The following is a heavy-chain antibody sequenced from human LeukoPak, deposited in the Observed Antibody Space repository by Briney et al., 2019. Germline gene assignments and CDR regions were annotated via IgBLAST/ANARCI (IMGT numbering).Heavy chain of an antibody. D-gene: IGHD6-13*01. V-gene: IGHV4-59*01. CDR1: GGSISSYY. CDR2: IYYSGST. CDR3: ARDIAAAGHNWFDP. J-gene: IGHJ5*02. Sequence: PSETLSLTCTVSGGSISSYYWSWIRQPPGKGLEWIGYIYYSGSTNYNPSLKSRVTISVDTSKNQFSLKLSSVTAADTAVYYCARDIAAAGHNWFDPWVQGTLVTVSS.